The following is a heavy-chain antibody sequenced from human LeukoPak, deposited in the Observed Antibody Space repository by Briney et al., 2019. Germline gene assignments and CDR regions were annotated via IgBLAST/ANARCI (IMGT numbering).Heavy chain of an antibody. V-gene: IGHV3-30-3*01. CDR2: ISYDGSNK. Sequence: GGSLRLSCAASGFTFSSYAMHWVRQAPGKGLEWVAVISYDGSNKYYADSVKGRFTITRDNSKNTLYLQMNSLRAEDTAVYYCARDREGTFDYWGQGTLVTVSS. CDR3: ARDREGTFDY. J-gene: IGHJ4*02. CDR1: GFTFSSYA. D-gene: IGHD1-26*01.